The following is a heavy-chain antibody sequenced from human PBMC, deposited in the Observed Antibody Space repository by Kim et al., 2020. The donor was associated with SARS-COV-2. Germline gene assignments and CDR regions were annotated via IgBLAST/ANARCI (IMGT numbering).Heavy chain of an antibody. Sequence: ASVKVSCKASGYTFTSYAMHWVRQAPGQRLEWMGWINAGNGNTKYSQKFQGRVTITRDTSASTAYMELSSLRSEDTAVYYCASSYCSSTSCYVFAFVIWGQGTMITVSS. CDR2: INAGNGNT. CDR3: ASSYCSSTSCYVFAFVI. CDR1: GYTFTSYA. D-gene: IGHD2-2*01. V-gene: IGHV1-3*01. J-gene: IGHJ3*02.